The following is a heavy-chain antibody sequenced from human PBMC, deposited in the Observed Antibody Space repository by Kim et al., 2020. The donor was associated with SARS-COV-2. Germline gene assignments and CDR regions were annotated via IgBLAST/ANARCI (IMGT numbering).Heavy chain of an antibody. J-gene: IGHJ4*02. V-gene: IGHV4-30-4*01. CDR2: IYYSGST. D-gene: IGHD3-3*01. CDR3: ARARATNITIFGVVIVHNFDY. CDR1: GGSISSGDYY. Sequence: SETLSLTCTVSGGSISSGDYYWSWIRQPPGKGLEWIGYIYYSGSTYYNPSLKSRVTISVDTSKNQFSLKLSSVTAADTAVYYCARARATNITIFGVVIVHNFDYWGQGTLVTVSS.